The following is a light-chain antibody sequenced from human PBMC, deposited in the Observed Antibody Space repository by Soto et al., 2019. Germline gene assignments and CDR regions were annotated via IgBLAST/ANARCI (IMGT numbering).Light chain of an antibody. CDR2: GAS. CDR3: QQYENWPQLT. Sequence: EIVMTQSPATLSVSPGESATLSCRASQSVSSNLAWYQQKPGQAPRLLIYGASNRATGIPARFSGSGSGTEFTLTISSLQSEDIAVYYCQQYENWPQLTFGGGTKVDIK. V-gene: IGKV3-15*01. CDR1: QSVSSN. J-gene: IGKJ4*01.